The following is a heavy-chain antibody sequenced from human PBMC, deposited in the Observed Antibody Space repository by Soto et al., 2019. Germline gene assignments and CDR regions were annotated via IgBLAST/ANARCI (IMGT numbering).Heavy chain of an antibody. Sequence: ASVKVSCKASGGTFSSYAISWVRQAPGQGIEWMGGIIPIFGTANYAQKFQGRVTITADKSTSTAYMELSSLRSEDTAVYYCASQTGAKGYYYGMDVWGQGTTVTVSS. CDR3: ASQTGAKGYYYGMDV. D-gene: IGHD7-27*01. CDR1: GGTFSSYA. V-gene: IGHV1-69*06. CDR2: IIPIFGTA. J-gene: IGHJ6*02.